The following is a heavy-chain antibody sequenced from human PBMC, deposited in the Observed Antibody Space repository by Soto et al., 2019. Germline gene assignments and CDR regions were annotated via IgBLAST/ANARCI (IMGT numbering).Heavy chain of an antibody. J-gene: IGHJ4*02. CDR1: GFTFSGSA. CDR3: TRQGSREQQNCSGGSCWVDY. V-gene: IGHV3-73*01. Sequence: GGSLRLSCAASGFTFSGSAMHWVRQASGKGLEWVGRIRSKANSYATAYAASVKGRFTISRDDSKNTAYLQMNSLKTEDTAVYYCTRQGSREQQNCSGGSCWVDYWGQGTLVTVSS. D-gene: IGHD2-15*01. CDR2: IRSKANSYAT.